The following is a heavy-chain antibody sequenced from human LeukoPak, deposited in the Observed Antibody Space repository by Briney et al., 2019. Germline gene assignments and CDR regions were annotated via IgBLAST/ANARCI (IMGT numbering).Heavy chain of an antibody. Sequence: SQTLSHTCTVSGGSISSGSYYWSWIRQPAGKGQEWIGRIYTSGSTNYNPSLKSRVTISVDTSKNQFSLKLSFVTAADTAVYYCASGKYSSGWPRPLGDWGQGTLVTVSS. J-gene: IGHJ4*02. D-gene: IGHD6-19*01. CDR2: IYTSGST. CDR3: ASGKYSSGWPRPLGD. V-gene: IGHV4-61*02. CDR1: GGSISSGSYY.